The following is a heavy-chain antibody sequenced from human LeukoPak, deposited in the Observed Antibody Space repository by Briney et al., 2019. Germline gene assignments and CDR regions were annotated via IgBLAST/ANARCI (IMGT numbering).Heavy chain of an antibody. CDR1: GYTFTSYD. CDR2: MNPNSGNT. Sequence: ASVKVSCKASGYTFTSYDINWVRQATGQGLEWMGWMNPNSGNTGYAQKFQGRVTITRNTSISTAYMELSSLRSEDAAVYYCARGKYSSSWYKYYYDETNWFDPWGQGTLVTVSS. J-gene: IGHJ5*02. D-gene: IGHD6-13*01. V-gene: IGHV1-8*03. CDR3: ARGKYSSSWYKYYYDETNWFDP.